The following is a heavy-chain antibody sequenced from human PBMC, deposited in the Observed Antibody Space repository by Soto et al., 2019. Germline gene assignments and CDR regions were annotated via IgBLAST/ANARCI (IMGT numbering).Heavy chain of an antibody. Sequence: TLSLTCTVSGGSISSGGYYWSWIRQHPGKGLEWIGYIYYSGSTYYNPSLKSRVTISVDTSKNQFSLKLSSVTAADTAVYYCARGRYSSGWAGDAFDIWGQGTMVTVSS. D-gene: IGHD6-19*01. V-gene: IGHV4-31*03. CDR2: IYYSGST. CDR1: GGSISSGGYY. CDR3: ARGRYSSGWAGDAFDI. J-gene: IGHJ3*02.